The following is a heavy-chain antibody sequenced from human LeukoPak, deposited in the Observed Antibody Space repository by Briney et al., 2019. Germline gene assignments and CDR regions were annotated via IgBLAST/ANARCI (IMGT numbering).Heavy chain of an antibody. D-gene: IGHD5-24*01. CDR2: IYSGGST. CDR1: GFTISSDY. V-gene: IGHV3-53*05. J-gene: IGHJ4*02. Sequence: SGGSLRLSFAASGFTISSDYMSWVRQAPGKGLEWVSIIYSGGSTYYADSVRGRFTISRDNSKNTVHLQMNSLRAEDTAVYYCAKDAGHPEMATTTGLDYWGQGTLVTVSS. CDR3: AKDAGHPEMATTTGLDY.